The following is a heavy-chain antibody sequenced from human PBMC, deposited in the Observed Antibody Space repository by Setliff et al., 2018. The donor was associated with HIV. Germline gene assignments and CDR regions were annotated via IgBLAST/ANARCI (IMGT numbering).Heavy chain of an antibody. CDR2: ISDTSATI. V-gene: IGHV3-48*04. CDR3: ARVASGYDYGWLDP. J-gene: IGHJ5*02. CDR1: GFTFNTYT. Sequence: LRLSCAASGFTFNTYTMNWVRQAPGKGLEWLSYISDTSATISYADSVKGRFTISRDNAKNTLYLQMNSLRAEDTAVYYCARVASGYDYGWLDPWGQGTLVTVSS. D-gene: IGHD5-12*01.